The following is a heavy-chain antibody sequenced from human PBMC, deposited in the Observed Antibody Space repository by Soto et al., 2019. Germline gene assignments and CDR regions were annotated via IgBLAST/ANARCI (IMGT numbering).Heavy chain of an antibody. CDR3: ARAGAYYYVGSGYMAYFDS. CDR2: INGNSVNT. Sequence: QVQLVQSGAEVKKPGASVKVSCKASGYTFLSYVINWVRQAPGQGLEWMGWINGNSVNTNYAPKLQGRVTMTTDTSTSTAYMELRGLRSDDTAVYYCARAGAYYYVGSGYMAYFDSWGQGTLVIVSS. J-gene: IGHJ4*02. D-gene: IGHD3-22*01. CDR1: GYTFLSYV. V-gene: IGHV1-18*01.